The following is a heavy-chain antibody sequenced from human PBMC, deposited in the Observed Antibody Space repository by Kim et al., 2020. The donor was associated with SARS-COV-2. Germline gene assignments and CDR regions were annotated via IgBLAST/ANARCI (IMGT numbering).Heavy chain of an antibody. J-gene: IGHJ6*03. V-gene: IGHV3-30*01. Sequence: CLKGRFTISRDNSKNTLYLQMTGLRAEDTAVYYWARDPEGVKYYYLYMDVWGKGTTVTVSS. CDR3: ARDPEGVKYYYLYMDV. D-gene: IGHD2-8*01.